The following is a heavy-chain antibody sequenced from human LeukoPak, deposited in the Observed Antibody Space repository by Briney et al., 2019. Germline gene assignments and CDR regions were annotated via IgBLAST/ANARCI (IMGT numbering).Heavy chain of an antibody. CDR2: IYNSDYT. Sequence: SESLSLTCTVAGGSIIYNYCWTCIRQPPGKGPVWIGTIYNSDYTYYTPSLTGRVTISMDRSKNQFSLTVTTVTAEATAVYYSARGSDANKVGNFWGQGALVTVPS. V-gene: IGHV4-39*07. CDR1: GGSIIYNYC. D-gene: IGHD1-14*01. CDR3: ARGSDANKVGNF. J-gene: IGHJ4*02.